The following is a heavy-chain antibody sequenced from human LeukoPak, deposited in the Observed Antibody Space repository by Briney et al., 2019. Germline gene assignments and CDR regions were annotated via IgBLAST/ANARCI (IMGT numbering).Heavy chain of an antibody. CDR3: KGSSGWYRDDFDY. D-gene: IGHD6-19*01. CDR1: GFTFSNAW. V-gene: IGHV3-15*01. Sequence: GGSLRLSCAASGFTFSNAWMSWVRQAPGKGLEWVGRIKSKTDGGTTDYAAPVKGRFTISRDDSKNTLYLQLNSLKTEDTAVYYCKGSSGWYRDDFDYWGQGTLVTVSS. J-gene: IGHJ4*02. CDR2: IKSKTDGGTT.